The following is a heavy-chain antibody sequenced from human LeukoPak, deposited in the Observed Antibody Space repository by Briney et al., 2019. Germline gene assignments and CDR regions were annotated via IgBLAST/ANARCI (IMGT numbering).Heavy chain of an antibody. Sequence: PGGSLRLSCAASGFTFSTYTMNWIRQAPGKGLEWVSSIGTTSSSIYYADSVRGRFTVSRDNARNSLVLQMNSLRAEDTAVYYCVRIPSTAPFPNWFDPWGQGTLATVSS. V-gene: IGHV3-21*01. CDR2: IGTTSSSI. D-gene: IGHD2-2*01. CDR3: VRIPSTAPFPNWFDP. CDR1: GFTFSTYT. J-gene: IGHJ5*02.